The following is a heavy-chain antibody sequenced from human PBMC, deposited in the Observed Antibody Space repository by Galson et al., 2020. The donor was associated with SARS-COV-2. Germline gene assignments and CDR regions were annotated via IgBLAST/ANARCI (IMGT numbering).Heavy chain of an antibody. Sequence: SETLSLTCTVSGGSVSSGSYYWSWIRQPPGKGLEWTGYIYNSGGTNYNPSLKSRVTISVDTSKNQFSLRLNSVTAADTAVYYCASRYCSSTNCLDAFDIWGQGTMVTVSS. CDR2: IYNSGGT. CDR1: GGSVSSGSYY. J-gene: IGHJ3*02. CDR3: ASRYCSSTNCLDAFDI. V-gene: IGHV4-61*01. D-gene: IGHD2-2*01.